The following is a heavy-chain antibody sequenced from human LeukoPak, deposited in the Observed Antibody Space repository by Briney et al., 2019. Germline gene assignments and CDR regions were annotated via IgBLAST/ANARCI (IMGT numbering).Heavy chain of an antibody. CDR3: ARGSDIGKYYYGSGSYYADFDY. CDR2: ISAYNGNT. D-gene: IGHD3-10*01. Sequence: GASVKVSCKASGYTFTSYGISWVRRAPGQGLEWMGWISAYNGNTNYAQKLQGRVTTTTDTSTSTAYMELRSLRSDDTAVYYCARGSDIGKYYYGSGSYYADFDYWGQGTLVTVSS. V-gene: IGHV1-18*01. J-gene: IGHJ4*02. CDR1: GYTFTSYG.